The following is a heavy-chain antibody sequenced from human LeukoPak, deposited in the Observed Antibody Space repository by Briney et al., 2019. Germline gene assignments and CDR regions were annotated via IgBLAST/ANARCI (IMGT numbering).Heavy chain of an antibody. Sequence: VASVKVSCKASGYTFTGYYMHWVRQAPGQGLEWMGWINPNSGGTNYAQKFQGRVTMTRDTSISTAYMELSRLRSDDTAVYHCAGDSIAAAVTFDYWGQGTLVTVSS. CDR1: GYTFTGYY. CDR3: AGDSIAAAVTFDY. D-gene: IGHD6-13*01. V-gene: IGHV1-2*02. CDR2: INPNSGGT. J-gene: IGHJ4*02.